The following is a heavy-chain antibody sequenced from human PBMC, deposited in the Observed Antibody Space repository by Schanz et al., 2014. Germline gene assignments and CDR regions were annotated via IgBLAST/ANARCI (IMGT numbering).Heavy chain of an antibody. CDR3: AKGPYYYYYMDV. J-gene: IGHJ6*03. V-gene: IGHV3-30*18. CDR2: VSDDGNKK. CDR1: GFTFSGNA. Sequence: QVHLMESGGGVVQPGRSLRLSCAASGFTFSGNAMHWVRQAPGKGLEWVAVVSDDGNKKYYADSVKGRFTISRDNAKNSVFLQMNSLRADDTAVYYCAKGPYYYYYMDVWGNGTTVTVSS.